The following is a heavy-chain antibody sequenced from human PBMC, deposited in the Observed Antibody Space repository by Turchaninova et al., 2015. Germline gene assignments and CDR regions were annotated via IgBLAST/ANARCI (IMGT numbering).Heavy chain of an antibody. CDR1: GFTFNTYA. CDR2: ISGSGCNK. V-gene: IGHV3-23*01. J-gene: IGHJ4*02. Sequence: VHLLESGGGLIQPGGSLRLSCAASGGASGFTFNTYAMNWVRQAPGKGLEWIAAISGSGCNKYYADSVKGRFTISRENSKNTLYLQMNSLRAEDTAVYYCAKESSIFGVEDIDYWGQGTLVTVSS. D-gene: IGHD3-3*01. CDR3: AKESSIFGVEDIDY.